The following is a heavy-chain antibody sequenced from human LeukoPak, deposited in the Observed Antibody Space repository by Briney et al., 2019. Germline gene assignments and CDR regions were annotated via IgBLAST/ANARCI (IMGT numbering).Heavy chain of an antibody. D-gene: IGHD6-19*01. CDR3: ARVKYSSGWYYFDY. V-gene: IGHV3-33*01. CDR1: GFTFSSYG. CDR2: IWYDGSNK. Sequence: GGSLRLSCAASGFTFSSYGMHWVRQAPGKGLEWVAVIWYDGSNKYYADSVKGRFTISRDNSKNTLYLQMNSLRAEDTAVYYCARVKYSSGWYYFDYWGQGTLVTISS. J-gene: IGHJ4*02.